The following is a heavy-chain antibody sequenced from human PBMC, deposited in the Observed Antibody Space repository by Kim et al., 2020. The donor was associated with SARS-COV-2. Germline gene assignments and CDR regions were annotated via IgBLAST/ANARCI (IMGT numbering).Heavy chain of an antibody. CDR1: GGSFSGYY. D-gene: IGHD6-6*01. J-gene: IGHJ3*02. V-gene: IGHV4-34*01. Sequence: SETLSLTCAVYGGSFSGYYWSWIRQPPGKGLEWIGEINHSGSTNYNPSLKSRVTISVDTSKNQFSLKLSSVTAADTAVYYCARLSSSSGRLAFDIWGQGT. CDR2: INHSGST. CDR3: ARLSSSSGRLAFDI.